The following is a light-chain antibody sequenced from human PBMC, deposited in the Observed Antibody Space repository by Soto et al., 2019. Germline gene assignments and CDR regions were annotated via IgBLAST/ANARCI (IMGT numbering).Light chain of an antibody. CDR1: QDITNF. V-gene: IGKV1-33*01. J-gene: IGKJ1*01. CDR3: QQYDILPWT. Sequence: DLPMTQSPSSLSASVGDRVTITCQASQDITNFLNWYQQKPGKAPKLLIYVASTLETGVPSRFSGSGSGTDFTFTISSLQPEDIATYYCQQYDILPWTFGQGTKVEIK. CDR2: VAS.